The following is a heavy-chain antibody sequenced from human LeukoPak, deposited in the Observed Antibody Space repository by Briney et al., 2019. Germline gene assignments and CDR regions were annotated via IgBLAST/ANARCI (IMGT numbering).Heavy chain of an antibody. D-gene: IGHD2-15*01. Sequence: SETLSLTCAVYGGSFSGYYWSWIRQPPGKGLEWIGEINHSGSTNYNPSLKSRVTMSVDTSKNQFSLKLSSVTAADTAVYYCARELLRDWFDPWGQGTLVTVSS. V-gene: IGHV4-34*01. CDR3: ARELLRDWFDP. CDR1: GGSFSGYY. CDR2: INHSGST. J-gene: IGHJ5*02.